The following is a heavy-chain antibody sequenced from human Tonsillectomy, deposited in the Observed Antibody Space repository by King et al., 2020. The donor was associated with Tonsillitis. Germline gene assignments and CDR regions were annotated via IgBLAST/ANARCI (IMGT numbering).Heavy chain of an antibody. CDR2: ISHSGST. D-gene: IGHD6-19*01. Sequence: QVQLQESGPGLVKPSETLSLTCAVSGGSINSTNWWSWVRQPPGKGLEWVGEISHSGSTNYNPSLKSRVTISADKSKNQFSLKLSSVTAADTSVYYCARVGLEQWLVRGRFAMSFDIWGQGTMVIVSS. V-gene: IGHV4-4*02. J-gene: IGHJ3*02. CDR3: ARVGLEQWLVRGRFAMSFDI. CDR1: GGSINSTNW.